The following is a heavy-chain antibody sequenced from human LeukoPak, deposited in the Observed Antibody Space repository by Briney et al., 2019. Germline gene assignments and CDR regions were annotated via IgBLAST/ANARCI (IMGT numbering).Heavy chain of an antibody. CDR1: GGSISGYY. CDR3: ARAVAGKDY. Sequence: MPSETLSLTCTVSGGSISGYYWSWIRQPPGKGLEWIGYIYYTGSTNYNPSLKSRVTISVDRSKNQFSLKLSSVTAADTAVYYCARAVAGKDYWGQGTLVTVSS. J-gene: IGHJ4*02. D-gene: IGHD6-19*01. CDR2: IYYTGST. V-gene: IGHV4-59*12.